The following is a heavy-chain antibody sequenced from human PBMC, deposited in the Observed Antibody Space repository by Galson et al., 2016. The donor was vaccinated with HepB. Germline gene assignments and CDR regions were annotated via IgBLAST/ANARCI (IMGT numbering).Heavy chain of an antibody. V-gene: IGHV3-23*01. D-gene: IGHD2-2*01. CDR1: GFTFRDYG. CDR3: VQGSTAPAV. Sequence: SLRLSCAASGFTFRDYGMTWVRQAPGKGLEVVSRISRRGDSTDYADSVKGRFTISRDNSKNTLSLQMNSRTADDTAISYCVQGSTAPAVWGKGTTVTVSS. J-gene: IGHJ6*04. CDR2: ISRRGDST.